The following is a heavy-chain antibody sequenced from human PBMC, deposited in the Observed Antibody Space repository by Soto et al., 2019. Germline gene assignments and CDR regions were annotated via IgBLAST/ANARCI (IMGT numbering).Heavy chain of an antibody. J-gene: IGHJ4*02. V-gene: IGHV3-73*01. CDR1: GFTFSGSA. CDR2: IRSKANSYAT. D-gene: IGHD6-6*01. Sequence: EVQLVESGGGLVQPGGSLKLSCAASGFTFSGSAMHWVRQASGKGLEWVGRIRSKANSYATAYAASVKGRFTISRDDSKNTAYLQMNSRKTEDTAVYYCTRRGSSGTDYWGQGTLVTVSS. CDR3: TRRGSSGTDY.